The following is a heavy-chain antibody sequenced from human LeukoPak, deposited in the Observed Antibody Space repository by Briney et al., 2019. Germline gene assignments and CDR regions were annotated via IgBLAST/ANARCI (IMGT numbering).Heavy chain of an antibody. Sequence: ASVKVSCKASGHIFISYYIHWVRQAPGQGLEWMGVINPSVGSTNYAQKFQGRVTMTRDTSATTVYLDLSGLTFEDTAVYFCASDVAREFDHWGQGTLVTVSS. CDR2: INPSVGST. CDR1: GHIFISYY. V-gene: IGHV1-46*01. J-gene: IGHJ4*02. D-gene: IGHD5-24*01. CDR3: ASDVAREFDH.